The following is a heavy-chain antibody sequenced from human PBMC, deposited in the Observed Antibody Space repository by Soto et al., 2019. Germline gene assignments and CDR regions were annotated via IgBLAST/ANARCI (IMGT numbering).Heavy chain of an antibody. CDR3: AREEGVAARAFDY. V-gene: IGHV3-48*01. D-gene: IGHD2-15*01. CDR1: GFTFSSYS. Sequence: GGSLRLSCAASGFTFSSYSMNWVRQAPGKGLEWVSYISSSSSTIYYADSVKGRFTISRDNAKNSLYLQMNSLRAEDTAVYYCAREEGVAARAFDYWGQGTLVTVSS. CDR2: ISSSSSTI. J-gene: IGHJ4*02.